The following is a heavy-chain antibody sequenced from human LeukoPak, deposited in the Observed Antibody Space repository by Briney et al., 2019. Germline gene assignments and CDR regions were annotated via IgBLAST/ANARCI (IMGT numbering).Heavy chain of an antibody. CDR2: IKQDGSEK. CDR3: ARHSLPLVATTTDY. V-gene: IGHV3-7*01. Sequence: GSLRLSCAASGFTFSSYWMSWVRQAPGKGLEWVANIKQDGSEKYYVDSVKGRFTISRDNAKNSLFLQMNSLRAEDTAVFYCARHSLPLVATTTDYWGQGTLVTVSS. CDR1: GFTFSSYW. J-gene: IGHJ4*02. D-gene: IGHD5-12*01.